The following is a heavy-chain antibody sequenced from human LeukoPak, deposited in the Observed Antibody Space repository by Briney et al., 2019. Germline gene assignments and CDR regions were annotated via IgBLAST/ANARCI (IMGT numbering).Heavy chain of an antibody. D-gene: IGHD6-19*01. J-gene: IGHJ6*04. Sequence: GASVKVSCKASGYTFTSYDINWVRQATGQGLEWMGWTNPNSGNTGYAQKFQGRVTITRNTSISTAYMELSSLRSEDTAVYYCARIGPPSSGWYDGVPDVWGKGTTVTVSS. CDR1: GYTFTSYD. CDR3: ARIGPPSSGWYDGVPDV. V-gene: IGHV1-8*03. CDR2: TNPNSGNT.